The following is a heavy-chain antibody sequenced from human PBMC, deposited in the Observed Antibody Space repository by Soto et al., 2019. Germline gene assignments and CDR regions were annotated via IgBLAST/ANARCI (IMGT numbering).Heavy chain of an antibody. V-gene: IGHV3-23*01. D-gene: IGHD3-9*01. Sequence: PGGSLRPSCAASGFTFSSYAMSWVRQAPGKGLECGSAISGSGARAYYADPVKGRFPIPRDNPKNTLYLQMNSLRAEDTAVYYCAKDPHEKYYDILTGYLDYYGMDVWGQGTTVTVSS. J-gene: IGHJ6*02. CDR2: ISGSGARA. CDR1: GFTFSSYA. CDR3: AKDPHEKYYDILTGYLDYYGMDV.